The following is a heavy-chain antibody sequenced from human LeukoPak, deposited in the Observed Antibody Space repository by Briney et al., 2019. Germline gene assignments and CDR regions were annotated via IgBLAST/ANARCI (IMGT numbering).Heavy chain of an antibody. CDR2: IYYSGST. CDR3: ARVTAAYSVFYYYMDV. CDR1: GGSISSSGYY. J-gene: IGHJ6*03. V-gene: IGHV4-39*07. D-gene: IGHD2-2*01. Sequence: SETLSLTCTVSGGSISSSGYYWGWIRQPAGRGLEWIGYIYYSGSTYYNPSLQSRVTMSVDTSKNQFSLKLSSVTAADTAVYYCARVTAAYSVFYYYMDVWGKGTTVTVSS.